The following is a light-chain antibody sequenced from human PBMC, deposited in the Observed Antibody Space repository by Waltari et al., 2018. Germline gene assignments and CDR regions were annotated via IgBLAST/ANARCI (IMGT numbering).Light chain of an antibody. V-gene: IGKV3-20*01. CDR3: QQHGTLPAT. J-gene: IGKJ1*01. CDR1: QSVGSSS. Sequence: EFVLTQPPATASLSPGERVTLPCRASQSVGSSSLAWYQQKPGQPPKHHTPPASRGAAGIPYRFSGSGSGTVFSLTIRRLEPEDFAVYYCQQHGTLPATFGQGTKVEIK. CDR2: PAS.